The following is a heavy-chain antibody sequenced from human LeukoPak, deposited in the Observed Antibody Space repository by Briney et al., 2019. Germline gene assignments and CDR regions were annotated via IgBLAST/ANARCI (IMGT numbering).Heavy chain of an antibody. V-gene: IGHV4-34*01. CDR1: GGSFSGYY. D-gene: IGHD2-2*01. CDR3: ARGGYCSSTSCSGALGFDF. CDR2: INHSGST. Sequence: SETLSLTCAVYGGSFSGYYWSWIRQPPGKGLEWIGEINHSGSTNYNPSLKSRVTISVDTSNNQFSLKLSSVPAADTAVYYCARGGYCSSTSCSGALGFDFWGQGTLVTASS. J-gene: IGHJ4*02.